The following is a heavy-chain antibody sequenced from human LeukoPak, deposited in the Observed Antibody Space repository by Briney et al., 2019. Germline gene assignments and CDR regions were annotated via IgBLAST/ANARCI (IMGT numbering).Heavy chain of an antibody. Sequence: PGGSLRLSCAASGFTFSDYYMSWIRQAPGKGLEWVSYISSSGSTIYYADSVKGRFTISRGNAKNSLYLQMNSLRAEDTAVYYCARVGVYCSSTSCYHAFDIWGQGTMVTVSS. CDR2: ISSSGSTI. CDR1: GFTFSDYY. D-gene: IGHD2-2*01. CDR3: ARVGVYCSSTSCYHAFDI. V-gene: IGHV3-11*04. J-gene: IGHJ3*02.